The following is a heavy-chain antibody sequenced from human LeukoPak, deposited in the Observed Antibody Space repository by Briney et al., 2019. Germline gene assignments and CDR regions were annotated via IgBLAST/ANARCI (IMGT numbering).Heavy chain of an antibody. J-gene: IGHJ4*02. CDR1: GGSFTDYY. Sequence: PSETLSLTCAISGGSFTDYYWSWIRQPPGKGREWIGDINDSGSANSSPSLKSRVVISLDTSKSQLSLKLSPVTAADTATYFCARAGRGTSSRALDYWGQGTLITVTS. V-gene: IGHV4-34*01. D-gene: IGHD1-1*01. CDR2: INDSGSA. CDR3: ARAGRGTSSRALDY.